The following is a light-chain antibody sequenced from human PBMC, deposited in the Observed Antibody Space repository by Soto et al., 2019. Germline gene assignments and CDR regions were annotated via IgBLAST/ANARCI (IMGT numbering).Light chain of an antibody. CDR1: QSVSSN. CDR3: QQRYNWPLT. J-gene: IGKJ4*01. CDR2: GAS. Sequence: EIVMTQSPATLSVSPGERATLSCRASQSVSSNLAWYQQSLGQTPRLLISGASTRATGIPARFSGSVSGTEFILTISSLQSEDFAVYYCQQRYNWPLTFGGGTKVEIK. V-gene: IGKV3-15*01.